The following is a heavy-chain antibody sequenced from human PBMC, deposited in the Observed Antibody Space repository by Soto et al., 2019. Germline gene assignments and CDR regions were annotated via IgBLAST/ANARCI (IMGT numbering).Heavy chain of an antibody. V-gene: IGHV3-9*01. Sequence: DVQLVESGGGLVQPGRSLRLSCAASGFTFDDYAMHWVRQAPGKGLEWVSGISWNSGSIGYADSVKGRFTISRDNAKNSLYLQMNSLRAEDTALYYCAKDIAAASMFDYWGQGTLVTVSS. CDR1: GFTFDDYA. J-gene: IGHJ4*02. CDR3: AKDIAAASMFDY. D-gene: IGHD6-13*01. CDR2: ISWNSGSI.